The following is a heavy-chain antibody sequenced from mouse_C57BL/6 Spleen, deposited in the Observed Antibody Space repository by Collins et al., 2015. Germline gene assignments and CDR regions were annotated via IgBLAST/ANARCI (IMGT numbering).Heavy chain of an antibody. D-gene: IGHD2-2*01. CDR2: FDPETGDS. V-gene: IGHV1-15*01. J-gene: IGHJ4*01. Sequence: QVQLQQSGAELVRPGASVTLSCKASGYTFPDYKIHWVRQTPVHGLDWIGAFDPETGDSAYNQKFKGKAILTADKSSSTAYMELRSLTSEDSAVYYCTKTYGFYAMDYWGQGTSVTVSS. CDR1: GYTFPDYK. CDR3: TKTYGFYAMDY.